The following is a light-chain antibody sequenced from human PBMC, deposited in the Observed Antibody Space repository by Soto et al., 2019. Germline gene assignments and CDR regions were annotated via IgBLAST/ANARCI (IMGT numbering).Light chain of an antibody. Sequence: QSVLTQPPSASGSPGQSVTISCTGTSSDVGGYKYVSWYQQHPGKAPKLMIFEVNKRPSGVPDRFSGSKSGTTASLTVSGLQAEDEADYYCSSYAGINNVGVFGTGTKVTVL. CDR1: SSDVGGYKY. CDR3: SSYAGINNVGV. V-gene: IGLV2-8*01. J-gene: IGLJ1*01. CDR2: EVN.